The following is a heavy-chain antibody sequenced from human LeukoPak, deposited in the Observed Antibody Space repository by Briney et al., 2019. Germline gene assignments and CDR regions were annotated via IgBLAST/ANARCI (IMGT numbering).Heavy chain of an antibody. V-gene: IGHV4-39*01. CDR2: IYSSGIT. CDR1: GGSISSNSYY. Sequence: SETLSLTCTVSGGSISSNSYYWVWIRHPPGKGLEWIGTIYSSGITYYNPSLKSRVTISVDPSKNQFSLKLSSVTAADTTVYYCTGGGVNPYYFAYWGQGTLVTVSS. J-gene: IGHJ4*02. D-gene: IGHD2-21*01. CDR3: TGGGVNPYYFAY.